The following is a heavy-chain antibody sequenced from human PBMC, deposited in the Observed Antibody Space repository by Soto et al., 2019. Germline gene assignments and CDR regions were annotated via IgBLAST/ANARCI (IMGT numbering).Heavy chain of an antibody. Sequence: ASVKLSCKASGDTFTSYGISWVRQAPGQGLEWMGWISAYNGNTNYAQKLQGRVTMTTDTSTSTAYMELRSLRSDDTAVYYCARASYCSGGSCYSFPYYYMDVWGKGTTVTVSS. CDR1: GDTFTSYG. V-gene: IGHV1-18*01. D-gene: IGHD2-15*01. CDR3: ARASYCSGGSCYSFPYYYMDV. J-gene: IGHJ6*03. CDR2: ISAYNGNT.